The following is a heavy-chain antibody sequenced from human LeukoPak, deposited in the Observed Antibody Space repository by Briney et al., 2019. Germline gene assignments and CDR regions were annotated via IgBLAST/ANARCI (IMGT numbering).Heavy chain of an antibody. CDR2: IIPIFGTA. J-gene: IGHJ4*02. CDR1: GGTFSSYA. D-gene: IGHD3-3*01. CDR3: ARGPYYDFWSGYRPD. V-gene: IGHV1-69*05. Sequence: ASVKVSCKASGGTFSSYAISWVRQAPGQGLDWMGGIIPIFGTANYAQKFQGRVTITTDESTSTAYMELSSLRSEDTAVYYCARGPYYDFWSGYRPDWGQGTLVTVSS.